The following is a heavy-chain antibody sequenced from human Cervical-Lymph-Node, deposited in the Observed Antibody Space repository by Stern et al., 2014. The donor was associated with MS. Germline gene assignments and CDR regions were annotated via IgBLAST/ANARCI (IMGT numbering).Heavy chain of an antibody. CDR3: ARDIPPKVYSGIDY. CDR1: GFNLSNFG. J-gene: IGHJ4*01. Sequence: QVQLVESGGGVAQPGRSLRLSCVASGFNLSNFGMHWVRQAPGKGLEWVAVTWYDGSNAYHADSVKGRFTISRDNSKNTLYLQMNSLRAEDTAVYYCARDIPPKVYSGIDYWGPGTLVTVSS. D-gene: IGHD3-10*02. V-gene: IGHV3-33*01. CDR2: TWYDGSNA.